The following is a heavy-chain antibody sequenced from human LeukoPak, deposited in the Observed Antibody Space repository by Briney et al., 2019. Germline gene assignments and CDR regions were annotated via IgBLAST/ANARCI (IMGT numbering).Heavy chain of an antibody. CDR2: IYYSGST. CDR3: ARANLINGYNNPFGC. V-gene: IGHV4-30-4*01. D-gene: IGHD5-24*01. CDR1: GGSISSGDYY. J-gene: IGHJ4*02. Sequence: PSQTLSLTCTVSGGSISSGDYYWSWIRQPPGKGLEWIGYIYYSGSTYYNPSLKSRVTISVDTSKNQFSLKLTSVTAADTAVYYCARANLINGYNNPFGCWGQGTLVTVSS.